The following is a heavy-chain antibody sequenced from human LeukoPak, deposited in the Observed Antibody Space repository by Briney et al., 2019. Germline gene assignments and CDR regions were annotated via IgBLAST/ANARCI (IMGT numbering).Heavy chain of an antibody. CDR1: GYTFTGYY. J-gene: IGHJ6*03. V-gene: IGHV1-2*02. CDR3: ARVPSSGYDIWLGMYYYMDV. D-gene: IGHD5-12*01. Sequence: ASVKVSCKASGYTFTGYYMHWVRQAPGQGREWMGWINPNSGSTNYVQKFQGRVTMNRDTSISTAYMELSRLRSDDPAVDYCARVPSSGYDIWLGMYYYMDVWGKGTTVTVSS. CDR2: INPNSGST.